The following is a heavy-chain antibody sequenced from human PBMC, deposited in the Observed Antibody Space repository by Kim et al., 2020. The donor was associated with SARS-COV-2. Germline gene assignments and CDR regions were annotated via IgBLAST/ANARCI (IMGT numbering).Heavy chain of an antibody. D-gene: IGHD3-10*01. CDR2: ISYDGSNK. CDR3: AREMVRGVGLKAAFDI. Sequence: GGSLRLSCAASGFTFSSYAMHWVRQAPGKGLEWVAVISYDGSNKYYADSVKGRFTISRDNSKNTLYLQMNSLRAEDTAVYYCAREMVRGVGLKAAFDIWGQGTMVTVSS. CDR1: GFTFSSYA. V-gene: IGHV3-30*04. J-gene: IGHJ3*02.